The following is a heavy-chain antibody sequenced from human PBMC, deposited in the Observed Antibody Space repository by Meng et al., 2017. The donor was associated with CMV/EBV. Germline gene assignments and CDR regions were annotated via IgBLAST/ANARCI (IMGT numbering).Heavy chain of an antibody. CDR3: ARDNRRGGVDY. V-gene: IGHV4-30-4*08. D-gene: IGHD3-3*01. CDR1: VGSISSGDYY. CDR2: IYYSGST. Sequence: QGHVQASAPGLVKPSHTLSLPCTVSVGSISSGDYYWSWIRQPPGKGLEWIGYIYYSGSTYYNPSLKSRVTISVDTSKNQFSLKLSSVTAADTAVYYCARDNRRGGVDYWGQGTLVTVSS. J-gene: IGHJ4*02.